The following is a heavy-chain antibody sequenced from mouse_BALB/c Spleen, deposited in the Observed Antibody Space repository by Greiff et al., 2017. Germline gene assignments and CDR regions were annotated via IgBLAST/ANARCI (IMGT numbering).Heavy chain of an antibody. D-gene: IGHD2-4*01. Sequence: VQLKQSGPELVKPGASVKVSCKASGYAFTSYNMYWVKQSHGKSLEWIGYIDPYNGGTSYNQKFKGKATLTVDKSSSTAYMHLNSLTSEDSAVYYCASYDYDGAWFAYWGQGTLVTVSA. CDR1: GYAFTSYN. J-gene: IGHJ3*01. CDR2: IDPYNGGT. CDR3: ASYDYDGAWFAY. V-gene: IGHV1S135*01.